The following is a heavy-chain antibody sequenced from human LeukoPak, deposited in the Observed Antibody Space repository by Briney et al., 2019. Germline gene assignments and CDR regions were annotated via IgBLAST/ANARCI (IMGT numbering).Heavy chain of an antibody. CDR3: ARDVYRHCSSTSCGFDY. Sequence: KSSETLSLTCAVYGGSFSGYYWSWIRQPPGKGLEWIGEINHSGSTNYNPSLKSRVTISVDTSKNQFSLKLSSVTAADTAVYYCARDVYRHCSSTSCGFDYWGQGTLVTVSS. CDR2: INHSGST. CDR1: GGSFSGYY. D-gene: IGHD2-2*01. J-gene: IGHJ4*02. V-gene: IGHV4-34*01.